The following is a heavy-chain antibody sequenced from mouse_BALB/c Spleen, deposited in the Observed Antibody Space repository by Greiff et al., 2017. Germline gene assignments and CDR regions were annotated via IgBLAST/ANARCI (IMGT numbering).Heavy chain of an antibody. Sequence: QVQLKQSGAELARPGASVKMSCKASGYTFTSYTMHWVKQRPGQGLEWIGYINPSSGYTNYNQKFKDKATLTADKSSSTAYMQLSSLTSEDSAVYFCAKGFTCDYWGQGTTLTVSS. J-gene: IGHJ2*01. CDR1: GYTFTSYT. CDR3: AKGFTCDY. CDR2: INPSSGYT. V-gene: IGHV1-4*01.